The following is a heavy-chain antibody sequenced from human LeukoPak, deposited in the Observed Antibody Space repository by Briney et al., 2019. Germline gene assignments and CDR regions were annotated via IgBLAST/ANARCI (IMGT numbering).Heavy chain of an antibody. D-gene: IGHD3-10*01. CDR3: AKVAHYYYGSESYYFFEH. J-gene: IGHJ4*02. V-gene: IGHV3-7*01. CDR2: IKQDGNEK. Sequence: GGSLRLSCAASGFTFSNYWMSWVRQAPGKGLEWVANIKQDGNEKYYVDSVKGRFTISRDNAKNSLYLQMNSLRVEDTAIYYCAKVAHYYYGSESYYFFEHWGQGTPVTASS. CDR1: GFTFSNYW.